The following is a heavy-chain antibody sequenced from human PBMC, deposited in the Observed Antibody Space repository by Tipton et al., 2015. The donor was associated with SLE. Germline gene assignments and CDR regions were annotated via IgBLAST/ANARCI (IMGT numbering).Heavy chain of an antibody. CDR2: IWYDGSNK. Sequence: RSLRLSCAASGFTFSSYGMHWVRQAPGKGLEWVAIIWYDGSNKYYADSAKGRFTISRDNSKNTLYLEMRSLRAEDTAVFYCARNGGNYYMDVWGKGTTVTVSS. CDR3: ARNGGNYYMDV. D-gene: IGHD3-16*01. CDR1: GFTFSSYG. J-gene: IGHJ6*03. V-gene: IGHV3-33*01.